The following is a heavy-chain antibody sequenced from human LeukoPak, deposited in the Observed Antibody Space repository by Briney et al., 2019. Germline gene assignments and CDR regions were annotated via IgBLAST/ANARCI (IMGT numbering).Heavy chain of an antibody. V-gene: IGHV4-34*01. CDR2: INHSGST. J-gene: IGHJ1*01. CDR1: GGSFSGYY. CDR3: ARGALNGSGSYYSNYSKH. D-gene: IGHD3-10*01. Sequence: PSETLSLTCAVYGGSFSGYYWSWIRQPPGKGLEWIGKINHSGSTNFHPSLKSRVTISVDTSKNQFSLKLSSVTAADTAVYYCARGALNGSGSYYSNYSKHWGKGTLFTVSS.